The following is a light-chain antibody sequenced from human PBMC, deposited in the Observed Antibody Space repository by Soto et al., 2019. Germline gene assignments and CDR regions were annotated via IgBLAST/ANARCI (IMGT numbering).Light chain of an antibody. CDR1: ESVSGN. Sequence: EIVMKQSPATLSVSPGERATLSCRASESVSGNLAWYQQKPGQAPRLLIYDTASRATAIPARFSGSGSGTEFTLTISSLQSEDFAVYYCQQYSKWPTFGQGTRLEIK. J-gene: IGKJ5*01. CDR2: DTA. V-gene: IGKV3-15*01. CDR3: QQYSKWPT.